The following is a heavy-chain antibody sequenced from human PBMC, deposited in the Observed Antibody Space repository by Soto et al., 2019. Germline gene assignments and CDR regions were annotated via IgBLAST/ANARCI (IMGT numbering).Heavy chain of an antibody. J-gene: IGHJ4*02. V-gene: IGHV3-74*01. Sequence: PGGSLRLSCATSGFTFTNYWMHWVRQVPGKGLQWLSRINIDGSIIDYADSVKDRFTISRDNAKNTLYLQMDSLRAEDTAVFYCGRDRGGNYYGGFDYWGQGTLVTVSS. CDR2: INIDGSII. CDR3: GRDRGGNYYGGFDY. CDR1: GFTFTNYW. D-gene: IGHD1-26*01.